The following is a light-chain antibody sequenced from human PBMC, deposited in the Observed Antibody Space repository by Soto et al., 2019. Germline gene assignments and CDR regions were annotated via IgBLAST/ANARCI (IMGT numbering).Light chain of an antibody. CDR2: AAS. CDR1: QGIGDT. V-gene: IGKV3-15*01. CDR3: QQYNQWPGT. Sequence: EVVMTQSPATLSVSPGEGVTLSCRASQGIGDTLAWYQHKPGQAPRPLIYAASTRATGVPARFSGSGSGVAFTLTISGLQSEDFAVYHCQQYNQWPGTCGQGTKVDIK. J-gene: IGKJ1*01.